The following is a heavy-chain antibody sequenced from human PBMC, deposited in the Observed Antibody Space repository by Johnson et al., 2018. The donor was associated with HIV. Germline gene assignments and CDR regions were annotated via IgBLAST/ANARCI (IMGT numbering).Heavy chain of an antibody. V-gene: IGHV3-66*01. J-gene: IGHJ3*02. D-gene: IGHD3-3*01. CDR3: AKARFLEHAFDI. CDR1: VFTVSSNY. CDR2: IYIGGST. Sequence: VQLVESGGGVVQPGGSLRLSCAASVFTVSSNYMSWVRQAPVKGLEWVSVIYIGGSTYYAYSVKGRFTISRDNSKNTLYLQMNSLRAEDTAGYYCAKARFLEHAFDIWGQGTMVTVSS.